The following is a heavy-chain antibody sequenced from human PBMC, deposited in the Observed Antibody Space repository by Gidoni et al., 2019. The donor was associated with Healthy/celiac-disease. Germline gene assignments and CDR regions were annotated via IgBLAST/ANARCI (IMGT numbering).Heavy chain of an antibody. D-gene: IGHD3-22*01. J-gene: IGHJ6*02. CDR1: GGTFSSYT. Sequence: QVQLVQSGAEVKKPGSSVKVSCKASGGTFSSYTIRWVRQAPGQGIEWMGRIIPLLGIANDAQKFQGRVTITADKSTSTAYMELSSLRSEDTAVYYCARDQRGYYDSSGFGPSYYYYGMDVWGQGTTVTVSS. V-gene: IGHV1-69*08. CDR2: IIPLLGIA. CDR3: ARDQRGYYDSSGFGPSYYYYGMDV.